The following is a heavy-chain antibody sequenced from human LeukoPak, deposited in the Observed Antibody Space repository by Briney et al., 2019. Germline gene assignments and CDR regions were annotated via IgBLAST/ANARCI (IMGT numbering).Heavy chain of an antibody. D-gene: IGHD2-15*01. CDR1: GFTFSSYA. CDR2: ISNGGGST. Sequence: GGSLGLSCAASGFTFSSYAMTWVRQAPGKGLERVSTISNGGGSTYYADSVEGRFTISRDNSRNTLYLQMNSLRAEDTAVYYCAKDRWGSGGSGGGDYWGQGTLVTVSS. J-gene: IGHJ4*02. CDR3: AKDRWGSGGSGGGDY. V-gene: IGHV3-23*01.